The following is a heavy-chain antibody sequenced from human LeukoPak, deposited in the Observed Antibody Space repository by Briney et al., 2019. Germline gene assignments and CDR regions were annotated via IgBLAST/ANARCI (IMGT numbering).Heavy chain of an antibody. CDR2: IYYSGST. Sequence: SETLSLTCTVSGGSISSSRYYWGWIRQPPGKGLEWIGSIYYSGSTYYNPSLKSRVTISGDTSKNLFSLKLSSVNAAETAVYYCARSPAGGSSSWYWFDPWGQGTLVTASS. J-gene: IGHJ5*02. V-gene: IGHV4-39*01. CDR1: GGSISSSRYY. CDR3: ARSPAGGSSSWYWFDP. D-gene: IGHD6-13*01.